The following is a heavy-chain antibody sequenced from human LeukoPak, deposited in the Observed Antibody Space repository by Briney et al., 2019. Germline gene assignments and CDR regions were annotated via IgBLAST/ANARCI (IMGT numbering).Heavy chain of an antibody. CDR2: IHYTGST. V-gene: IGHV4-31*03. J-gene: IGHJ5*02. D-gene: IGHD2-21*02. CDR3: ARTYMTSARFDP. CDR1: GGSISSGGYY. Sequence: SETLSLTCTVSGGSISSGGYYWSWIRQHPGKGLEWIGYIHYTGSTYYNASLKSRVTISVDTSKDQFSLKLSSVTAADTAVYYCARTYMTSARFDPWGQGTLVTVSS.